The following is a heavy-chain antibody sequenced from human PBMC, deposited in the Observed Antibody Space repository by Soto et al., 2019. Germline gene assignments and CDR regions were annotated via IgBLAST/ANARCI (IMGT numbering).Heavy chain of an antibody. V-gene: IGHV3-30*18. D-gene: IGHD6-13*01. CDR3: AKIPIAAAGNQGNMNDY. CDR2: ISYDGSNK. CDR1: GFTFSSYG. J-gene: IGHJ4*02. Sequence: GGSLRLSCAASGFTFSSYGMHWVRQAPGKGLEWVAVISYDGSNKYYADSVKGRFTISRDNSKNTLYLQMNSLRAEDTAVYYCAKIPIAAAGNQGNMNDYWGQGTLVTVSS.